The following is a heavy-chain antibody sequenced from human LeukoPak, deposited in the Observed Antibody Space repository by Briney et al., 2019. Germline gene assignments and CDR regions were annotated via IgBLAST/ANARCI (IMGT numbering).Heavy chain of an antibody. Sequence: PGGSLRLSCAASGFTFSTSWMHWVRQAPGKGLVWVSRIDDDGSRTSYADSVKGRFTISRDNAKNTLYLQMNSLRAEDTAMYYCARASNYFDSRGLHWFDPWGQGTLVTVSS. CDR3: ARASNYFDSRGLHWFDP. J-gene: IGHJ5*02. V-gene: IGHV3-74*01. CDR1: GFTFSTSW. CDR2: IDDDGSRT. D-gene: IGHD3-22*01.